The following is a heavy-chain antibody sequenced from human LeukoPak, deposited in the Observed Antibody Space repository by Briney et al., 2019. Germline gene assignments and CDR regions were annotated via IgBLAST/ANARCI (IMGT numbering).Heavy chain of an antibody. Sequence: GGSLRLSCAASGFTFSTSAMNWVRQAPGKGLEWLAAISGSGDSKYHADSVKGRFTISRDNSKNTLYLQMNSLRADDTAVYFCAKDLRYCSTTICYYSGMNVWGQGTTVTVSS. CDR1: GFTFSTSA. V-gene: IGHV3-23*01. D-gene: IGHD2-2*01. CDR2: ISGSGDSK. J-gene: IGHJ6*02. CDR3: AKDLRYCSTTICYYSGMNV.